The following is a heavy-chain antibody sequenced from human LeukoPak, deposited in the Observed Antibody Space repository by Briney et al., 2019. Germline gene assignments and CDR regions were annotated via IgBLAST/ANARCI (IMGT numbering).Heavy chain of an antibody. J-gene: IGHJ4*02. D-gene: IGHD7-27*01. CDR1: GFTFSSYA. CDR2: IKQDGSEK. Sequence: GGSLRLSCAASGFTFSSYAMSWVRQAPGKGLEWVANIKQDGSEKYYVDSVKGRFTISRDNAKNSLYLQMNSLRAEDTAVYYCARYDWGYTRTYFDYWGQGTLVTVSS. CDR3: ARYDWGYTRTYFDY. V-gene: IGHV3-7*01.